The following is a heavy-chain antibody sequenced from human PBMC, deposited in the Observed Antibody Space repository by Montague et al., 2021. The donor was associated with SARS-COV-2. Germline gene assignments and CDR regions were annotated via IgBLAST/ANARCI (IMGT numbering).Heavy chain of an antibody. CDR2: IAHSGTT. CDR1: GGSFSTYY. V-gene: IGHV4-34*01. CDR3: ASDQTVLEGIWCGMDV. Sequence: SETLSLTCAVSGGSFSTYYWAWIRQSPGKGLEWIGNIAHSGTTNYNPSPKRRVPISVDTSSSQFSLYLTSVTAAATAVYYCASDQTVLEGIWCGMDVWGPGTTVTVS. D-gene: IGHD3-3*01. J-gene: IGHJ6*02.